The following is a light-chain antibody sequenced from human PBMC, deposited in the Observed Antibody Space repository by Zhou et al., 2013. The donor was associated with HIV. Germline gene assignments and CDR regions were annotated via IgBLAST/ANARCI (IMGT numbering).Light chain of an antibody. CDR3: QQYNFFGT. J-gene: IGKJ1*01. V-gene: IGKV1-8*01. Sequence: AIRITQSPSSLSASTGDRVTITCRASQDIGSYLAWYQQKPGKAPELLIYGASSLQSGVPSRFSGGGSGTRITLSPSTACSLTDLSTYYCQQYNFFGTFGPRTKVEIK. CDR1: QDIGSY. CDR2: GAS.